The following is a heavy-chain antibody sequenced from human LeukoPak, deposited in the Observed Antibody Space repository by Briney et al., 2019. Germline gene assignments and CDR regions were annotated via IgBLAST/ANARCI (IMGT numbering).Heavy chain of an antibody. CDR1: GFTFSSYG. CDR2: ISYDGSNK. V-gene: IGHV3-30*03. D-gene: IGHD2-21*02. J-gene: IGHJ4*02. Sequence: GGSLRLSCAASGFTFSSYGMHWVRQAPGKGLEWVAVISYDGSNKYNADSVKGRFTISRDNSKNTLYLQMNSLRAEDTAVYYCAVQDGVVTAAPQFDYWGQGTLVTVSS. CDR3: AVQDGVVTAAPQFDY.